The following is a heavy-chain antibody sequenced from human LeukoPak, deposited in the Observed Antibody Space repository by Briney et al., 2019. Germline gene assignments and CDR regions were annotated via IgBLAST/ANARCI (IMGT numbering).Heavy chain of an antibody. V-gene: IGHV4-39*07. D-gene: IGHD5-12*01. CDR1: GGSISSSSYY. Sequence: SETLSLTCTVSGGSISSSSYYWGWIRQPPGKGLEWIGSIYYSGSTYYNPSLKSRVTISVDTSKNQFSLKLSSVTAADTAVYYCARLWLRDGVDYWGQGTLVTVSS. CDR3: ARLWLRDGVDY. J-gene: IGHJ4*02. CDR2: IYYSGST.